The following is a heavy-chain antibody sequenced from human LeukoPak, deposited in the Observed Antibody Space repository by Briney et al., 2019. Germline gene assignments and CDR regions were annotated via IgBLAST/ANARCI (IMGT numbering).Heavy chain of an antibody. CDR1: GYTFTGYY. D-gene: IGHD2-2*01. J-gene: IGHJ4*02. CDR3: ARTCSSTSCFDY. Sequence: ASVKVSCEASGYTFTGYYMHWVRQAPGQGLEWMGWINPNSGGTNYAQKFQGRVTMTRDTSISTAYMELSRLRSDDTAVYYCARTCSSTSCFDYWGQGTLVTVSS. V-gene: IGHV1-2*02. CDR2: INPNSGGT.